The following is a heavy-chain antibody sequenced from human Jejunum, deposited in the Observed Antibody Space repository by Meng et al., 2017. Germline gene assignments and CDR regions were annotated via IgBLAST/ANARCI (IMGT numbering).Heavy chain of an antibody. CDR2: VNTRGGT. CDR3: ARETYDSTGYYVDY. J-gene: IGHJ4*02. D-gene: IGHD3-22*01. V-gene: IGHV4-34*01. Sequence: SETLSLTCAVYGGSFSGYDWSWIRQPPGKGLEWVGEVNTRGGTNYNPSLKSRVTISLDTSKSQFSLRLTSVTAADTAVYYCARETYDSTGYYVDYWGQGTLVTVSS. CDR1: GGSFSGYD.